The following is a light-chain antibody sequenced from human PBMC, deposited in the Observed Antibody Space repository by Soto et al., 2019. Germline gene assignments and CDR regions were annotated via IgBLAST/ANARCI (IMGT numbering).Light chain of an antibody. CDR2: EVN. V-gene: IGLV2-23*02. Sequence: QSALTQPASVSGSPGQSITISCTGTSSDVGSYDLVSWYQHHPGKAPKLIIYEVNQRPSGVSNRFSASKSGNTASLTISGLQAEDEADYYCCSHAGTNTLTFGGGTKLTVL. CDR1: SSDVGSYDL. CDR3: CSHAGTNTLT. J-gene: IGLJ2*01.